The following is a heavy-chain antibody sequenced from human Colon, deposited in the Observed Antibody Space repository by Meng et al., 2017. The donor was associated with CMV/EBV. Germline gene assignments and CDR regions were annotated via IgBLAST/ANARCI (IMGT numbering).Heavy chain of an antibody. Sequence: GSLRLSCTVSGASLNNDNSFWGWIRQSPGRGLEWIGNFYFNENTNYRSNNYNPYLRGRAIISLDTSKNQVSLRLNSVTAADTAVYYCAREVVVSGLYWFDPWGPGTLVTVSS. CDR2: FYFNENTNYRSN. D-gene: IGHD2-15*01. V-gene: IGHV4-61*01. CDR1: GASLNNDNSF. J-gene: IGHJ5*02. CDR3: AREVVVSGLYWFDP.